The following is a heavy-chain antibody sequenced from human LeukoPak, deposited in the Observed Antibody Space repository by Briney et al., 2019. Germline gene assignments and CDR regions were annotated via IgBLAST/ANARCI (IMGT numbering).Heavy chain of an antibody. D-gene: IGHD2-15*01. CDR1: GYTFTSYG. CDR2: ISAYNGNT. J-gene: IGHJ5*02. V-gene: IGHV1-18*01. Sequence: GASVKVSCKASGYTFTSYGITWVRQAPGQGLQWMGWISAYNGNTNYAQNLQGRVTMTTETSTTTAYMELRSLKSDDTAVYYCARSGTAHCNGGSCYGSKFDPWGQGTLVTVSS. CDR3: ARSGTAHCNGGSCYGSKFDP.